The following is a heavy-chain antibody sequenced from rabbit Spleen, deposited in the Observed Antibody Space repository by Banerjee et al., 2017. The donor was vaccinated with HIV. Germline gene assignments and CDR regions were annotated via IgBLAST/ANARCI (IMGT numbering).Heavy chain of an antibody. Sequence: QSLEESGGDLVKPGASLTLTCTASGFSFSSRFYMCWVRQAPGKGLEWIACIDSGGSADTYYANWAKGRFTISKTSSTTVTLQMTSLTAADTATYFCARETSSGWGIVSFYFSLWGPGTLVTV. CDR1: GFSFSSRFY. D-gene: IGHD4-1*01. CDR3: ARETSSGWGIVSFYFSL. CDR2: IDSGGSADT. J-gene: IGHJ4*01. V-gene: IGHV1S40*01.